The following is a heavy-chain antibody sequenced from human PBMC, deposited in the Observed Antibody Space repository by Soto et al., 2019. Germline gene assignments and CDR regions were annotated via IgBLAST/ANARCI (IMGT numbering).Heavy chain of an antibody. J-gene: IGHJ6*02. CDR3: ARDQGPAAAATPYYYYGMDV. V-gene: IGHV3-30-3*01. D-gene: IGHD6-13*01. CDR1: GFTFSSYA. CDR2: ISYDGSNK. Sequence: PVGSLRLSCAASGFTFSSYAMHWVRQAPGKGLEWVAVISYDGSNKYYADSVKGRFTISRDNSKNTLYLQMNSLRAEDTAVYYCARDQGPAAAATPYYYYGMDVWGQGTTVTVSS.